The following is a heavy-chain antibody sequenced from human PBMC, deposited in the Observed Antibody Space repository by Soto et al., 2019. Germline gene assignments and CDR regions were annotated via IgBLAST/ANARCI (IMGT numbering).Heavy chain of an antibody. D-gene: IGHD2-21*02. CDR3: AKDPFIGVVSAKVHWYFDL. V-gene: IGHV3-23*01. CDR2: ISGSGGST. J-gene: IGHJ2*01. Sequence: EVQLLESGGGLVQPGGSLRLSCAASGFTFSSYAMSWVRQAPGKGLEWVSAISGSGGSTYYADSVKGRFTISRDNSKNTLYRQMNSLRAADTTVYYCAKDPFIGVVSAKVHWYFDLWGRGTLVTVSS. CDR1: GFTFSSYA.